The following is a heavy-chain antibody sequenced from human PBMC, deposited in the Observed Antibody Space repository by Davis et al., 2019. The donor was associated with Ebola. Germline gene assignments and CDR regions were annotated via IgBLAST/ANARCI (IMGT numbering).Heavy chain of an antibody. CDR3: ARGPSTGNSFTY. CDR1: GSFFSFSG. V-gene: IGHV3-30*02. D-gene: IGHD6-13*01. CDR2: VRYDGSDK. Sequence: GESLKISCAASGSFFSFSGMHWVRQAPGKGLEWVAFVRYDGSDKYYTDSVKGRFTVSRDNSKNMLFLQMDSLRPEDTAVYYCARGPSTGNSFTYWGQGTLVTVSS. J-gene: IGHJ4*02.